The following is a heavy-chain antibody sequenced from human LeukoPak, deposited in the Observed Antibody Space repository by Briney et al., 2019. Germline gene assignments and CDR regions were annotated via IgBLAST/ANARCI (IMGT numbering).Heavy chain of an antibody. CDR1: GGSISSSSYY. CDR3: AREYGGYGRYFDY. Sequence: SETLSLTCTVSGGSISSSSYYWRWIRQPPGKGLEWIGSIYYSGSTYYNPSLKSRVTISVDTSKNQFSLKLSSVTAADTAVYYCAREYGGYGRYFDYWGQGTLVTVSS. CDR2: IYYSGST. V-gene: IGHV4-39*02. D-gene: IGHD5-12*01. J-gene: IGHJ4*02.